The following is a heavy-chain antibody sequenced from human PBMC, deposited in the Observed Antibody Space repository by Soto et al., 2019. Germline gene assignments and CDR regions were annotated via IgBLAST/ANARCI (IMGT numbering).Heavy chain of an antibody. CDR3: AGVSPDSSTRYTGAFDY. V-gene: IGHV4-34*01. D-gene: IGHD6-13*01. Sequence: QVQLQQWGAGLLKPSETLSLTCAVYGASFSGSHWSWIRQPPGKGLEWIGEIHHTGTTKYNPSLKSGVHVSVATSNTQFSLRLRSVAATDTAVDYCAGVSPDSSTRYTGAFDYWGQGTLATVS. CDR1: GASFSGSH. CDR2: IHHTGTT. J-gene: IGHJ4*02.